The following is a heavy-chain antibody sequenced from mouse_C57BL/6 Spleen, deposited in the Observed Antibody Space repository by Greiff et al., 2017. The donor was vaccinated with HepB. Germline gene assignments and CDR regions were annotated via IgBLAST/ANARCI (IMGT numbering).Heavy chain of an antibody. Sequence: EVQLQQSGPELVKPGASVKISCKASGYTFTDYYMNWVKQSHGKSLEWIGDINPNNGGTRYNQKFKGKATLTVDKSSSTAYMELRSLTSEDSAVYYCARSDYYGSPAYWGQGTLVTVSA. V-gene: IGHV1-26*01. D-gene: IGHD1-1*01. CDR2: INPNNGGT. J-gene: IGHJ3*01. CDR1: GYTFTDYY. CDR3: ARSDYYGSPAY.